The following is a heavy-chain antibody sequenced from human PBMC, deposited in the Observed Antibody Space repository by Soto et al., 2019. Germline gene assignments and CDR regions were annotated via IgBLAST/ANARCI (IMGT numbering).Heavy chain of an antibody. D-gene: IGHD2-21*01. CDR1: GAALNSGNYY. CDR2: IYVTGAV. CDR3: ARLRIATNNYKWFDR. Sequence: PSETLSLTCSVSGAALNSGNYYWIWIRHGPGKGLEWIGHIYVTGAVDYNPSLRDRITISQDTSERQFSLNLRLVTAADTAVYYCARLRIATNNYKWFDRWGQGTLGTVSS. J-gene: IGHJ5*02. V-gene: IGHV4-31*03.